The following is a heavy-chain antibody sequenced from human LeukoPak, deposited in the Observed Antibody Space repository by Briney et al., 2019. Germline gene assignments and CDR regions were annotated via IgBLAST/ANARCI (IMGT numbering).Heavy chain of an antibody. CDR1: GYTFTVYN. V-gene: IGHV1-2*02. Sequence: GASVRVSSKDSGYTFTVYNMHWVRQAPGQGGERGGWINPNSGGTNYAQKFQGSVTMTRDTSISTAYMELSRLRSDDTAVYYCARGGYCSSPSCYLLDYWGQGTLVTVSS. J-gene: IGHJ4*02. CDR3: ARGGYCSSPSCYLLDY. CDR2: INPNSGGT. D-gene: IGHD2-2*01.